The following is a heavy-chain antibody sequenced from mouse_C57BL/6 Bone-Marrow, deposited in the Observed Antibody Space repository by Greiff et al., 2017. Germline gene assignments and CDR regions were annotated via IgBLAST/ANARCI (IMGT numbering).Heavy chain of an antibody. V-gene: IGHV1-81*01. CDR3: AREDLDY. CDR2: IYPRSGNT. J-gene: IGHJ2*01. CDR1: GYTFPSYG. Sequence: QVQLQQSGAELARPWASVNLSCTASGYTFPSYGLSWVQQRTGQGLACIGEIYPRSGNTYYNENFKGKATLTANKSSSTAYMELRSLESEDSAVYFCAREDLDYWGQGTTLTVAS.